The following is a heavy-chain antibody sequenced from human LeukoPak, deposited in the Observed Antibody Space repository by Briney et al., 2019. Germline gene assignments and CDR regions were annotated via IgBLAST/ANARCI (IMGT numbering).Heavy chain of an antibody. J-gene: IGHJ4*02. D-gene: IGHD7-27*01. CDR2: IKQDGSEK. CDR3: SRDDNWGQENFDY. Sequence: GGSLRLSCAASGFTFSSYWMSWVRQAPGKGVEGVAHIKQDGSEKYYVESVKGRFTISRENTKKTLYMQMNSLKTEDTAVYYCSRDDNWGQENFDYWGQGTLVTVSS. V-gene: IGHV3-7*03. CDR1: GFTFSSYW.